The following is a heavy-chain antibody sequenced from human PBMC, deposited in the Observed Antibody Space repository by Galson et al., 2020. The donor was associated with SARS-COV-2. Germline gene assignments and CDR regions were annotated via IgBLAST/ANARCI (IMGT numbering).Heavy chain of an antibody. D-gene: IGHD4-17*01. V-gene: IGHV3-53*04. CDR1: GFTVSTNY. Sequence: GGSLRLSCAASGFTVSTNYMSWVRQTPGKGLEWVSVIYSGGSTFYADSVKGRFTISRHNSKNTVYLQMSSLRAEDTAVYYCATNLRWARDCWSQGTQVIVS. CDR3: ATNLRWARDC. J-gene: IGHJ4*02. CDR2: IYSGGST.